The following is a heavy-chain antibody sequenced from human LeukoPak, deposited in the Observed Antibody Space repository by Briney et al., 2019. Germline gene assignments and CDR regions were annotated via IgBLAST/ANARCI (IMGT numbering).Heavy chain of an antibody. CDR1: GFTFSGSA. D-gene: IGHD6-19*01. CDR3: TRLESSGWYNWFDT. V-gene: IGHV3-73*01. J-gene: IGHJ5*02. Sequence: GGSLRLSCAASGFTFSGSAMHWVRQASGKGLEWVGRVRSKANSYATAYAASVKGRFSISRDDSKNTAYLQMNSLKTEDTAVYYCTRLESSGWYNWFDTWGQGTLVTVSS. CDR2: VRSKANSYAT.